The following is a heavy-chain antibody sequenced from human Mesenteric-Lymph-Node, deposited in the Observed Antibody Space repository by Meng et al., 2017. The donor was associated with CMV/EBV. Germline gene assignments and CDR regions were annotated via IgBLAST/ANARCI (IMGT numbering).Heavy chain of an antibody. CDR3: ARDGADGDYVGY. J-gene: IGHJ4*02. V-gene: IGHV4-61*08. CDR2: IYYNGGT. CDR1: GGSISSGGYY. D-gene: IGHD4-17*01. Sequence: SETLSLTCTVSGGSISSGGYYWSWIRQPPGKGLEWIGYIYYNGGTNYNPSLKSRVTISLDTSKNQFSLKLSSVTAADTAIYYCARDGADGDYVGYWGQGTLVTVSS.